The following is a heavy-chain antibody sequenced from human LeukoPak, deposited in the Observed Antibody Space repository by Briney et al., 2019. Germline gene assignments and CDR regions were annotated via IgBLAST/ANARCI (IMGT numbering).Heavy chain of an antibody. CDR2: IKEDGSAK. V-gene: IGHV3-7*01. J-gene: IGHJ4*02. CDR1: GFIFSSYA. CDR3: VRDSPGYGAYDFD. D-gene: IGHD5-12*01. Sequence: GGSLRLSCAASGFIFSSYAMSWVRQAPGKGLEWVANIKEDGSAKYYVDSVKGRFTISRDNAKNSLYLQMNNLSAEDTAVYYCVRDSPGYGAYDFDWGQGTLVTVPS.